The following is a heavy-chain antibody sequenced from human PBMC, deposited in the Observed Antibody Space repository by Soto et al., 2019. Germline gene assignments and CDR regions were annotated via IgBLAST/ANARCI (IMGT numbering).Heavy chain of an antibody. CDR2: IYPGDSET. Sequence: GESLKISCKGSGYTFTSNWIGWVRQMPGKGLEWMGIIYPGDSETRYSPSFQGKVTISADKSINTAYLQWSSLKASDTAIYYCARNFGGHLYSFDFWGQGTLVTVSS. D-gene: IGHD3-16*01. CDR1: GYTFTSNW. J-gene: IGHJ4*02. CDR3: ARNFGGHLYSFDF. V-gene: IGHV5-51*01.